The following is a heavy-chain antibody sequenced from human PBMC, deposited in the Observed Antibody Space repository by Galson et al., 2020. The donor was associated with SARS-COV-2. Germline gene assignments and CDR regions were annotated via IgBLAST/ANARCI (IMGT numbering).Heavy chain of an antibody. J-gene: IGHJ5*02. Sequence: ASVKVSCKASGYTFSAYYIHWLRQAPGQRLAWMGWINPDSGITKYAQMFQGRVTVTTDTSIRTAYMELTRLTSDDTAVYYCAIDRRSHTLTYFDRWGQGTLVTVAS. CDR3: AIDRRSHTLTYFDR. D-gene: IGHD2-2*02. V-gene: IGHV1-2*02. CDR2: INPDSGIT. CDR1: GYTFSAYY.